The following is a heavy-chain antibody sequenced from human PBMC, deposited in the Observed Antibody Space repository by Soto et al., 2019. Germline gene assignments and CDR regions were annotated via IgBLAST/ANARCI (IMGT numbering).Heavy chain of an antibody. CDR2: INHSGST. CDR1: GGSFSGYY. J-gene: IGHJ6*03. V-gene: IGHV4-34*01. Sequence: SETLSLTCAVYGGSFSGYYWSWIRQPPGKGLEWIGEINHSGSTNYNPSLKSRVTISVDTSKNQFSLKLSSVTAADTAVYYCARGNYYYYMDVWGKGTTVTVSS. CDR3: ARGNYYYYMDV.